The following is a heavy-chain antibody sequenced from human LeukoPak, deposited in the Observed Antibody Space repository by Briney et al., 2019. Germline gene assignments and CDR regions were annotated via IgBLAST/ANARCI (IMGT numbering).Heavy chain of an antibody. V-gene: IGHV4-39*01. CDR3: ARHLLLEWLLGHFDY. Sequence: GSLRLSCTVSVGSISSSSYYWGWLRQPPGKGLEWIGSIYYSGSTYYNPSLKSRVTISVDTSKNQFSLKLSSVTVADTAVYYCARHLLLEWLLGHFDYRGQGTLVTVSS. J-gene: IGHJ4*02. CDR1: VGSISSSSYY. D-gene: IGHD3-3*01. CDR2: IYYSGST.